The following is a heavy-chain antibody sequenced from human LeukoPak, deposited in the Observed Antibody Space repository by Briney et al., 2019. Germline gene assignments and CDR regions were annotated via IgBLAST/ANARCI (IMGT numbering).Heavy chain of an antibody. CDR3: ARPSIAARRTNWFDP. V-gene: IGHV4-39*07. D-gene: IGHD6-6*01. Sequence: SETLSLTCTVSGGSISSSIYYWGWIRQPPGKGLEWIGSIYYSGSTYNSPSLNSRVTISGDTSKNQFSLKLSSVTAADTAVYYCARPSIAARRTNWFDPWGQGTLVTVSS. CDR2: IYYSGST. J-gene: IGHJ5*02. CDR1: GGSISSSIYY.